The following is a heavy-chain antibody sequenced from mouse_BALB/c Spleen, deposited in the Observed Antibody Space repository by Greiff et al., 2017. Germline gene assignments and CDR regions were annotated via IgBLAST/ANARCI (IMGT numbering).Heavy chain of an antibody. V-gene: IGHV5-9-3*01. Sequence: EVKVVESGGGLVKPGGSPKLSCAASGFTFSSYAMSWVRQTPEKRLEWVATISSGGSYTYYPDSVKGRFTISRDNAKNTLYLQMSSLRSEDTAMYYCARRLGDYAMDYWGQGTSVTVSS. J-gene: IGHJ4*01. CDR1: GFTFSSYA. CDR2: ISSGGSYT. CDR3: ARRLGDYAMDY. D-gene: IGHD4-1*01.